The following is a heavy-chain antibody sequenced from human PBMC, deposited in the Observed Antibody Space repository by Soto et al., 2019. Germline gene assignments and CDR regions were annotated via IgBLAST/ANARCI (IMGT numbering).Heavy chain of an antibody. J-gene: IGHJ4*02. CDR3: ARHTAVPAAMYYYFDY. V-gene: IGHV4-39*01. Sequence: PSETLSLTCTVSGGSISSSSYYWGWIRQPPGKGLEWIGSIYYSGSTYYNPSLKSRVTISVDTSKNQFSLKLSSVTAADTAVYYCARHTAVPAAMYYYFDYWGQGTLVTVSS. CDR2: IYYSGST. D-gene: IGHD2-2*01. CDR1: GGSISSSSYY.